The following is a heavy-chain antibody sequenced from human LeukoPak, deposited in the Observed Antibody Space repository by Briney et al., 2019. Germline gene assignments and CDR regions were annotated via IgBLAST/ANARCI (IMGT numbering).Heavy chain of an antibody. D-gene: IGHD3-22*01. CDR3: ARGCRGSAVVVMRYNWFDP. Sequence: MSSETLSLTCAVYGGSFSGYYWSWIRQPPGKGLEWIGEINHSGSTNYNPSLKSRVTISVDTSKNQFSLKLSSVTAADTAVYYCARGCRGSAVVVMRYNWFDPWGQGTLVTVSS. CDR2: INHSGST. CDR1: GGSFSGYY. V-gene: IGHV4-34*01. J-gene: IGHJ5*02.